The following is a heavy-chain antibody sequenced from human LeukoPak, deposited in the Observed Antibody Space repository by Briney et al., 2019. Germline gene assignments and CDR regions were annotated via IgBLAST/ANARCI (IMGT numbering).Heavy chain of an antibody. D-gene: IGHD5-12*01. CDR2: IRPNSGGT. J-gene: IGHJ5*02. V-gene: IGHV1-2*06. CDR1: GYTFTAYY. Sequence: ASVKVSCKTAGYTFTAYYIHWVRQAPGQGVEWMGRIRPNSGGTKYAQMFQGRVTMTMETSISTAYMEVISLTSDDTAVYYCARSSGYRGDNWFDPWGQGTLVTVSS. CDR3: ARSSGYRGDNWFDP.